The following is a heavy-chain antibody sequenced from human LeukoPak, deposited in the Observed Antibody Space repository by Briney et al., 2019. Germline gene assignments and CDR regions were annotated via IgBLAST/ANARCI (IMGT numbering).Heavy chain of an antibody. Sequence: GGSLRLSCAASGFTFISYTMNWVRQAPGKGLEWVSSISSSSSYIYYADSVKGRFTISRDNAKNSLYLQMNSLRAEDTAVYYCARGRGGTGAFDIWGQGTMVTVSS. CDR2: ISSSSSYI. CDR1: GFTFISYT. CDR3: ARGRGGTGAFDI. J-gene: IGHJ3*02. D-gene: IGHD1-1*01. V-gene: IGHV3-21*01.